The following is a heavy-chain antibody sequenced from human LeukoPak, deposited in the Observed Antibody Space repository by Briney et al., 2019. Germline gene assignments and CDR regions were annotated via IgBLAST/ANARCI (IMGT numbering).Heavy chain of an antibody. CDR3: TKELHVAVAVADYYYFYMDG. CDR1: GFAFSSFA. D-gene: IGHD6-19*01. Sequence: GGSLRLSCAASGFAFSSFAMGWVRQSPGKGLEWLSTINGGGNTTFYADSVKGRFTISRDNSKNTLYLHMDSLRPDDTAIYYCTKELHVAVAVADYYYFYMDGWGRGTAATVSS. CDR2: INGGGNTT. V-gene: IGHV3-23*01. J-gene: IGHJ6*03.